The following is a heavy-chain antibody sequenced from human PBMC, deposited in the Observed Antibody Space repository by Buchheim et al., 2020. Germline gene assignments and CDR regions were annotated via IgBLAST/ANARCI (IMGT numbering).Heavy chain of an antibody. J-gene: IGHJ4*02. V-gene: IGHV3-23*01. D-gene: IGHD5-18*01. CDR1: GFTFSSYA. Sequence: EVQLLESGGGLVQPGGSLTLSCAASGFTFSSYAMNWVRQAPGKGLEWVSGISGSGSSSYHADSVKGRFTVSRDNPTSTVFLQMNSLRAEDTAVYYCVRSRGYSYAYYFEYWGQGTL. CDR2: ISGSGSSS. CDR3: VRSRGYSYAYYFEY.